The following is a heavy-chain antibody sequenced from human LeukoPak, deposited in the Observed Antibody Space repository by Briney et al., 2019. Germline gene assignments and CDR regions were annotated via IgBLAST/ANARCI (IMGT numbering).Heavy chain of an antibody. CDR2: IPYDGSNK. CDR1: GFTFSSYA. V-gene: IGHV3-30*04. J-gene: IGHJ4*02. Sequence: GGSLRLSCAASGFTFSSYAMHWVRQAPGKGLEWVALIPYDGSNKYYADSVKGRFTVSRDNAKTSLFLQMNSLRAEDTAVYYCARDTLGGSGYLFDYWGQGTLVTVSS. CDR3: ARDTLGGSGYLFDY. D-gene: IGHD3-22*01.